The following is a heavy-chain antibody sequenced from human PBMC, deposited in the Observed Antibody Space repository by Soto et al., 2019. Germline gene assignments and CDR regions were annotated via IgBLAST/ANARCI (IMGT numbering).Heavy chain of an antibody. CDR2: IQNDGSRT. V-gene: IGHV3-74*01. Sequence: EVQLVESEGGLVQRGGSLRLSCAASGFTFEYYWMHWVRQAPGQGLVWVAHIQNDGSRTTYADSVKGRFTISRDNAKNTMYLQMNSLGAEDTAEYYYARGNLGGFDLWGQGTTVTVSS. CDR3: ARGNLGGFDL. D-gene: IGHD4-4*01. J-gene: IGHJ3*01. CDR1: GFTFEYYW.